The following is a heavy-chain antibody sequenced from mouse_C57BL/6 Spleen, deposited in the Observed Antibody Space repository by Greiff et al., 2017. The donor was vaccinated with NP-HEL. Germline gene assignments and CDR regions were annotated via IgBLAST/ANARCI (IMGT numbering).Heavy chain of an antibody. J-gene: IGHJ4*01. D-gene: IGHD2-12*01. Sequence: QVQLQQSGPELVKPGASVKISCKASGYAFSSSWMNWVKQRPGKGLAWLGRIYPGAGDTTYNGKFTGKATLTADKSSSTAYMQLSSLTSEDSAVYFCATYRDAMDYWGQGTSVTVSS. CDR2: IYPGAGDT. CDR1: GYAFSSSW. CDR3: ATYRDAMDY. V-gene: IGHV1-82*01.